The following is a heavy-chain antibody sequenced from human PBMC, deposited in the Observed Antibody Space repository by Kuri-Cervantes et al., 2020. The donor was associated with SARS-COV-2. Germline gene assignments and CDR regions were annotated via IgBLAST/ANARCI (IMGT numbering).Heavy chain of an antibody. J-gene: IGHJ4*02. CDR2: IYHSGST. Sequence: GSLRLSCAVSGYSISSGYYWGWIRQPPGKGLEWIGSIYHSGSTYYNPSLKSRVTISVDTSKSQFSLKLSSVTAEDTAVYYCARARGLRYFDWLLYEGYYFDYWGQGTLVTVSS. V-gene: IGHV4-38-2*01. CDR3: ARARGLRYFDWLLYEGYYFDY. D-gene: IGHD3-9*01. CDR1: GYSISSGYY.